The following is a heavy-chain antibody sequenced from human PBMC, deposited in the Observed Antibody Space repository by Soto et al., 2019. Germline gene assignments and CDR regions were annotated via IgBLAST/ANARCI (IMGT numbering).Heavy chain of an antibody. V-gene: IGHV3-21*05. CDR1: GYTFSSYS. CDR2: ISSSSSYI. Sequence: GGSLRVSCAAFGYTFSSYSMTWVLQCPGKGLEWVSYISSSSSYIYYADSGKGRFTISRDKAKNSLYLQMNSLRAEDTAVYYCARSHYGAPPYFDYWGQGTLVTVSS. D-gene: IGHD3-10*01. J-gene: IGHJ4*02. CDR3: ARSHYGAPPYFDY.